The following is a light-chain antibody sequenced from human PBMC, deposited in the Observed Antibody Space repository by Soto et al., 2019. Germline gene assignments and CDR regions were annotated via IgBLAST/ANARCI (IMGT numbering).Light chain of an antibody. Sequence: QSALTQSPSASGSPGQSVTISCTGTSSDVGGYNYVSWYQQHPGKAPKLLIYEVSQRPSGVPDRFSGSKSGNTASLTVSGLQAEDEADYYCAAWDDSLNGVVFGGGTKLTVL. J-gene: IGLJ2*01. CDR3: AAWDDSLNGVV. V-gene: IGLV2-8*01. CDR2: EVS. CDR1: SSDVGGYNY.